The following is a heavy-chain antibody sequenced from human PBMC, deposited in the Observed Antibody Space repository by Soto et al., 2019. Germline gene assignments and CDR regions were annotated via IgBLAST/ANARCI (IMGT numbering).Heavy chain of an antibody. D-gene: IGHD5-12*01. CDR3: ARDEDSGYDSYGYYYYGMDV. J-gene: IGHJ6*02. V-gene: IGHV1-18*01. CDR2: ISAYNGNT. CDR1: GYTFTSYC. Sequence: ASLKVSCKASGYTFTSYCISWVRQAPVQGLEWMGWISAYNGNTNYAQKLQGRVTMTTDTSTSTAYMELRSLRSDDTAVYYCARDEDSGYDSYGYYYYGMDVWGQGTTVTVSS.